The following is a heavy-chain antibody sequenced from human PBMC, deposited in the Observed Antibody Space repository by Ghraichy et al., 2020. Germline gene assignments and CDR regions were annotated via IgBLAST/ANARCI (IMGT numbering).Heavy chain of an antibody. CDR1: GYSFADYY. CDR3: ASLARKGRYADYYHGMDV. Sequence: ASVKVSCKASGYSFADYYMHWVRQAPGQGLEWMGWINPNSGSTDFARKFQGRVAMTRDTSINTAYMELRRLRFDDTAVYYCASLARKGRYADYYHGMDVWGQGTTVTVAS. V-gene: IGHV1-2*02. CDR2: INPNSGST. D-gene: IGHD6-19*01. J-gene: IGHJ6*02.